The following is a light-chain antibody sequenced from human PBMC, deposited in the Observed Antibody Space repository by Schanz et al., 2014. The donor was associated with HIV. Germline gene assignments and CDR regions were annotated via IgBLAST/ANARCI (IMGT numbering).Light chain of an antibody. CDR2: EVS. CDR1: SSDVGSYDY. CDR3: CSFAGTIWV. V-gene: IGLV2-8*01. J-gene: IGLJ3*02. Sequence: QSALIQPPSVSGSPGQSVTISCTGTSSDVGSYDYVSWYQQHPGKAPKLMIYEVSKRPSGVSDRFAGSKSGNTASLTVSGLQAEDEADYYCCSFAGTIWVFGGGTKVTVL.